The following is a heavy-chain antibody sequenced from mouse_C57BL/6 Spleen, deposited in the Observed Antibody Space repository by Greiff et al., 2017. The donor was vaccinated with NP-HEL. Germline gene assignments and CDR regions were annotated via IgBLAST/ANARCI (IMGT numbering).Heavy chain of an antibody. CDR1: GYTFTDYN. J-gene: IGHJ4*01. CDR3: ARNRGNYYAMDY. CDR2: INPNNGGT. Sequence: VHVKQSGPELVKPGASVKIPCKASGYTFTDYNMDWVKQSHGKSLEWIGDINPNNGGTIYNQKFKGKATLTVDKSSSTAYMELRSLTSEDTAVYYCARNRGNYYAMDYWGQGTSVTVSS. V-gene: IGHV1-18*01.